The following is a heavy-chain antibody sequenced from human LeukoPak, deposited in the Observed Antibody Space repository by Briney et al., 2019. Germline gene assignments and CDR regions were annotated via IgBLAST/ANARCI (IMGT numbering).Heavy chain of an antibody. Sequence: SVKVSCKASGFTFTSSAIHWVRQAHGQRLEWIGWIRVCSANTNYAQNSQERVTITRDMSTSTAYMELSSLRSEDTAVYYCAADAVYKMATIPPGYWGQGTLVTVSS. CDR2: IRVCSANT. CDR1: GFTFTSSA. D-gene: IGHD5-24*01. V-gene: IGHV1-58*02. J-gene: IGHJ4*02. CDR3: AADAVYKMATIPPGY.